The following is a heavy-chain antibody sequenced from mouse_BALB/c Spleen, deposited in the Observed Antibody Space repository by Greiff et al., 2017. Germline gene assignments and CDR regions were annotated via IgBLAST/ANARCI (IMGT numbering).Heavy chain of an antibody. Sequence: VQGVESGPGLVEPSQSLSITCTVSGFSLTSYGVHWVRQPPGKGLEWLGVIWAGGSTNYNSALMSRLSISKDNSKSQVFLKSNSQHTDDTAMYYCARAGQHRDYFDYWGQGTTLTVSS. J-gene: IGHJ2*01. CDR3: ARAGQHRDYFDY. CDR1: GFSLTSYG. CDR2: IWAGGST. D-gene: IGHD3-3*01. V-gene: IGHV2-9*02.